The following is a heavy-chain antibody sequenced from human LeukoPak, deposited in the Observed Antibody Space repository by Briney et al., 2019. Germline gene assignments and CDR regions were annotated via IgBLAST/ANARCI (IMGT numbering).Heavy chain of an antibody. CDR3: ARDAADTVRGGDY. CDR1: RYSFTSYG. V-gene: IGHV1-18*01. CDR2: ISANSGNT. D-gene: IGHD5-18*01. J-gene: IGHJ4*02. Sequence: ASVKVSCKASRYSFTSYGISWVRQAAGQGLEWMGWISANSGNTNYAQKLQGRVTMTTDTSTSTAYMELRSLRSDDTAVYYCARDAADTVRGGDYWGQGSLVTVSS.